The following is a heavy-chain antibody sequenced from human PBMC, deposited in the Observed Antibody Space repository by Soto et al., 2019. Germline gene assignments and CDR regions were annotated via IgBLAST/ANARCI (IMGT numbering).Heavy chain of an antibody. D-gene: IGHD2-15*01. J-gene: IGHJ4*02. CDR2: IYYSGST. CDR1: GGSISSYY. Sequence: SETLSLTCTVSGGSISSYYWSWIRQPPGKGLEWIGYIYYSGSTNYNPSLKSRVTISVDTSKNQFSLKLSSVTAADTAVYYCASQYCSSGSCGLTFDYWGQGTLVTVSS. CDR3: ASQYCSSGSCGLTFDY. V-gene: IGHV4-59*01.